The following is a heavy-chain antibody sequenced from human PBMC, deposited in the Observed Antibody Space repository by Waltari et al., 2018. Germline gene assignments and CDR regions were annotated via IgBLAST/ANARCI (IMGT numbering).Heavy chain of an antibody. V-gene: IGHV3-30*03. Sequence: QVQLVESGGGVVQPGRSLRLSCAASGFTFSSYGMHWVRQAPGKGLEWVAVITYDGSNKYYADSVKGRFTISRDNAKNTLFLQMDSLRAEDTAVYYCARGGPGGSYFDYWGQGTLVTVSS. CDR1: GFTFSSYG. CDR2: ITYDGSNK. CDR3: ARGGPGGSYFDY. J-gene: IGHJ4*02. D-gene: IGHD1-26*01.